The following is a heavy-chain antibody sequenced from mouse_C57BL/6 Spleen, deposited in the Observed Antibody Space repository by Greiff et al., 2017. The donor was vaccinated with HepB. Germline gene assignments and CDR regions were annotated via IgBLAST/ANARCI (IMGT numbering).Heavy chain of an antibody. CDR3: ARPRIYYGNYGAMDY. Sequence: DVQLVESGGGLVQPGGSLKLSCAASGFTFSDYYMYWVRQTPEKRLEWVAYISNGGGSTYYPDTVKGRFTISRDNAKNTLYLQMSRLKSEDTAMYYCARPRIYYGNYGAMDYWGQGTSVTVSS. CDR2: ISNGGGST. D-gene: IGHD2-1*01. J-gene: IGHJ4*01. CDR1: GFTFSDYY. V-gene: IGHV5-12*01.